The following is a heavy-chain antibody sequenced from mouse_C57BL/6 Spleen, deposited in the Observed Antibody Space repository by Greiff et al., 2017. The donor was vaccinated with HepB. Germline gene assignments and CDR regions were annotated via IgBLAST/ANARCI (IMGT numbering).Heavy chain of an antibody. J-gene: IGHJ2*01. CDR2: IHPNSGST. D-gene: IGHD4-1*01. Sequence: QVQLQQPGAELVKPGASVKLSCKASGYTFTSYWIHWVKQRPGQGLEWIGMIHPNSGSTNYNEKFKSKATLTVDKSSSTAYMQLSSLTSEDSAVYYCARSGGTPFDYWGQGTTLTVSS. V-gene: IGHV1-64*01. CDR3: ARSGGTPFDY. CDR1: GYTFTSYW.